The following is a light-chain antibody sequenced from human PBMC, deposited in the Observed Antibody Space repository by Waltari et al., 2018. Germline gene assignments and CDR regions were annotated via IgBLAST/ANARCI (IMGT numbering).Light chain of an antibody. Sequence: QSALTQPDSVSGSPGQSITISCTVTSSDVGGLKYVSWYQQHPGKAPKVIIYDVSNRASGVPNRFSGSKSGNSASLTISGLQAEDEADYYCSSYTSSTTGIFGGGTRLTVL. J-gene: IGLJ2*01. V-gene: IGLV2-14*01. CDR3: SSYTSSTTGI. CDR1: SSDVGGLKY. CDR2: DVS.